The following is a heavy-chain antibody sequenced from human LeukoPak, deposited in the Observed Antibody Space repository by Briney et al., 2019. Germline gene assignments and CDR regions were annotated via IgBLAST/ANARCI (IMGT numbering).Heavy chain of an antibody. CDR2: IYYSGST. Sequence: PSETLSLTCTVSGGSLSGTPYYWGWIRQPPGEGLGWIGSIYYSGSTYYNPSLKSRVTISVDTAKNQFSLKLSSVTAADTAVYYCVSVSFDRLTPHYWGQGTLVTVSS. CDR1: GGSLSGTPYY. V-gene: IGHV4-39*01. J-gene: IGHJ4*02. D-gene: IGHD3-22*01. CDR3: VSVSFDRLTPHY.